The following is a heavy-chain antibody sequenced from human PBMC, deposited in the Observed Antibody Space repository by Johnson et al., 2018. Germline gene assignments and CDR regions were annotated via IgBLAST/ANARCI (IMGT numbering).Heavy chain of an antibody. Sequence: VQLVESGGGLVKPGRSLRLSCTASGFTFGDYAMSWFRQAPGKGLEWVGFIRSKAYGGTTEYAASVNGRFTIARNDSKSIAYLQMNSLKTEDTSVYYGTRVLEESGRGYLGNDYYGMDVWGPGTTVTVSS. J-gene: IGHJ6*02. CDR1: GFTFGDYA. D-gene: IGHD3-22*01. CDR2: IRSKAYGGTT. CDR3: TRVLEESGRGYLGNDYYGMDV. V-gene: IGHV3-49*05.